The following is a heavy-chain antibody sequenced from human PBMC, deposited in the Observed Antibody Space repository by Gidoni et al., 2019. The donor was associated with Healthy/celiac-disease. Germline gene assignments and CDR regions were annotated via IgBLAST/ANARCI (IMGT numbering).Heavy chain of an antibody. CDR3: ARGEDWPFDY. Sequence: QVQLQESGPGLVKPSATLSLTCTVSGGSISSYYWSWIRQPPGKGLEWIGYIYYSGSTNYNPSLKSRVTISVDTSKNQFSLKLSSVTAADTAVYYCARGEDWPFDYWGQGTLVTVSS. CDR2: IYYSGST. CDR1: GGSISSYY. V-gene: IGHV4-59*01. D-gene: IGHD3-9*01. J-gene: IGHJ4*02.